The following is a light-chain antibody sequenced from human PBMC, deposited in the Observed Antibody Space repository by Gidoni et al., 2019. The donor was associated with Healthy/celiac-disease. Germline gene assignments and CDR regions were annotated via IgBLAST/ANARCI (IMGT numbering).Light chain of an antibody. CDR3: QQYNNWLWT. CDR2: GAS. CDR1: QSVSSN. Sequence: IVMTQSPATLYVSPGERATLSCRARQSVSSNLAWYQQKPGQAPRLLIYGASTRATGIPAMFSVSGSGTEFTLTISSLQSEDFAVYYCQQYNNWLWTFGQGTKVEIK. V-gene: IGKV3-15*01. J-gene: IGKJ1*01.